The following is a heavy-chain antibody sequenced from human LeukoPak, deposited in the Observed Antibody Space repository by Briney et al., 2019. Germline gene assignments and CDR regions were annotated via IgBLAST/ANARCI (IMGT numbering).Heavy chain of an antibody. CDR3: ARLGGNYYYPYYMDV. J-gene: IGHJ6*03. CDR1: GFNFSNYW. Sequence: GESLKISCEGSGFNFSNYWIGWVRQMPGKGLEWMGIIYPGDSDSRYSPSFQGQVTMSADKSISTAYLQWSSLKASDTAMYYCARLGGNYYYPYYMDVWGKGTTVTVSS. V-gene: IGHV5-51*01. D-gene: IGHD3-16*01. CDR2: IYPGDSDS.